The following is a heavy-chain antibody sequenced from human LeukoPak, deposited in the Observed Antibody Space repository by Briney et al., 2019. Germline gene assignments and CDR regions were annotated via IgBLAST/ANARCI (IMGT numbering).Heavy chain of an antibody. V-gene: IGHV4-34*01. Sequence: SETLSLTCAVYGGSFSGYYWSWIRQPPGKGLEWIGEINHSGSTNYNPSLKSRVTISVDTSKNQFSLKLSSVTAADTAAYYCARGRRIRFLEWSQNWFDPWGQGTLVTVSS. J-gene: IGHJ5*02. CDR3: ARGRRIRFLEWSQNWFDP. CDR2: INHSGST. D-gene: IGHD3-3*01. CDR1: GGSFSGYY.